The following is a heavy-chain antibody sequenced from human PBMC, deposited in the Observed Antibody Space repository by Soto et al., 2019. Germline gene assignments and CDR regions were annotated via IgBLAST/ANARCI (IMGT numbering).Heavy chain of an antibody. CDR1: GFTFSSYW. J-gene: IGHJ5*02. V-gene: IGHV3-74*01. Sequence: EVQLVESGGGLVQPGGSLRLSCAASGFTFSSYWMHWVRQAPGKGLVWVSRINSDGSSTSYADSVKGRFTISRDNAKNTRYLQMNSLRDEDTAVYYCVPSPGVVVVTTWGQGTLVTVSS. CDR2: INSDGSST. CDR3: VPSPGVVVVTT. D-gene: IGHD2-15*01.